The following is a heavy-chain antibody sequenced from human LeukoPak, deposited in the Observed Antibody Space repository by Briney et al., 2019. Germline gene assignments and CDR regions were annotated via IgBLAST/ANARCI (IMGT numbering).Heavy chain of an antibody. V-gene: IGHV3-23*01. J-gene: IGHJ4*02. D-gene: IGHD6-13*01. CDR3: TKDRRGPAAGTWYFDS. CDR2: ITAIDGRT. CDR1: GFTFSSTT. Sequence: GGSLRLPCVASGFTFSSTTMGWVRQAPGRGLEWVSSITAIDGRTYYADSVRGRFTISRDNSRNTVYLQLNSLRAGDTAIYYCTKDRRGPAAGTWYFDSWGQGTLVTVSS.